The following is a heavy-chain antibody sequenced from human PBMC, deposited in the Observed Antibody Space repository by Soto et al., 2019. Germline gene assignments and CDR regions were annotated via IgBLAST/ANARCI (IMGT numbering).Heavy chain of an antibody. Sequence: QVQLVQSGAEVKKPGASVKVSCKASGYTFTSYDINWVRQAPGQGLEWMGWMNPNSGNTGYAQKFQGRVTMTRNTSISTAYMERSSLRSEDTAVYYCERVGRKVAAFDIWGQGTMVTVSS. J-gene: IGHJ3*02. CDR2: MNPNSGNT. CDR3: ERVGRKVAAFDI. V-gene: IGHV1-8*01. D-gene: IGHD1-26*01. CDR1: GYTFTSYD.